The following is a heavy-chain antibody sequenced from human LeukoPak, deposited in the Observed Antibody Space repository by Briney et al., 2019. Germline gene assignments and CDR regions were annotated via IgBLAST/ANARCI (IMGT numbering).Heavy chain of an antibody. CDR1: GFTFSSYE. V-gene: IGHV3-48*03. CDR2: ISSSGSTI. D-gene: IGHD3-9*01. J-gene: IGHJ3*02. CDR3: ARGPSYYDILTAFPVGPLGMPI. Sequence: PGGPLRLSCAASGFTFSSYEMNWVRQAPGKGLEWVSYISSSGSTIYYADSVKGRFTISRDNAKNSLYLQMNSLRAEDTAVYYCARGPSYYDILTAFPVGPLGMPIWGQGTMVTVSS.